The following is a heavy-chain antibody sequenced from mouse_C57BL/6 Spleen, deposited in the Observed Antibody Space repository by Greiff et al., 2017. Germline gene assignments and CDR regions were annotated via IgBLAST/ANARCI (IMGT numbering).Heavy chain of an antibody. D-gene: IGHD3-2*02. CDR3: ERDSSGYEGYAMDY. Sequence: EVQLQQSGPELVKPGASVKISCKASGYSFTGYYMNWVKQSPEKSLEWIGEINPSTGGTTYNQKFKAKATLTVDKSSSTAYMQLKSLTSEDSAVYYCERDSSGYEGYAMDYWGQGTSVTVSS. CDR2: INPSTGGT. J-gene: IGHJ4*01. CDR1: GYSFTGYY. V-gene: IGHV1-42*01.